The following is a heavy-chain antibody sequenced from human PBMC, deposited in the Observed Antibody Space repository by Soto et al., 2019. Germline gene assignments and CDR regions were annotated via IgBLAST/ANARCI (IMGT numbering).Heavy chain of an antibody. D-gene: IGHD2-15*01. V-gene: IGHV3-23*01. CDR2: ISGSGGSA. CDR3: AKDRQFAVVVATTPGPPSYFDY. J-gene: IGHJ4*01. CDR1: GFSFSSYA. Sequence: PGGSLRLPCAASGFSFSSYAMTWVRQAPGQGLEWVSAISGSGGSAYYADSVKGRFTISRDNSKNTLYLQINSLRAEDTAVYYCAKDRQFAVVVATTPGPPSYFDYWGRGTLVTVSS.